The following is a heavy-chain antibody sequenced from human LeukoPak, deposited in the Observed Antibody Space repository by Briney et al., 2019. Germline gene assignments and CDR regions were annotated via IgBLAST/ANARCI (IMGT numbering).Heavy chain of an antibody. J-gene: IGHJ3*02. Sequence: GGSLRPSCSASGFTFSSYAIHWVCSAPGKGLEYVLTISSNGSGPYHAESVKGRFPISRDNSKSTLYLQMSSLRAEDTAVYYCVKDGGATVVTPNDAFDIWGQGTMVTVSS. CDR2: ISSNGSGP. D-gene: IGHD4-23*01. V-gene: IGHV3-64D*09. CDR1: GFTFSSYA. CDR3: VKDGGATVVTPNDAFDI.